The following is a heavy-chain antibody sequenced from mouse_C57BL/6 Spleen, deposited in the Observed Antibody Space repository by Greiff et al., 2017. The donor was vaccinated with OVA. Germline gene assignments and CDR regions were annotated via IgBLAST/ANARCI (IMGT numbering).Heavy chain of an antibody. Sequence: VQLQQPGAELVKPGASVKMSCKASGYTFTSYWITWVKQRPGQGLEWIGDIYPGSGSTNYNEKFKSKATLTVDTSSSTAYMQLSSLTSEDSAVYYCARGSDGYYAWFAYWGQGTLVTVSA. D-gene: IGHD2-3*01. V-gene: IGHV1-55*01. J-gene: IGHJ3*01. CDR2: IYPGSGST. CDR1: GYTFTSYW. CDR3: ARGSDGYYAWFAY.